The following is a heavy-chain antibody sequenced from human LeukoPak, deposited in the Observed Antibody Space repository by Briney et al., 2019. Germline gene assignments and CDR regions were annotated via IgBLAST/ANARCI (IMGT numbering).Heavy chain of an antibody. V-gene: IGHV1-8*03. CDR1: GNTFTSYD. CDR2: MNPNSGNT. CDR3: ARGGGCSSTSCYSNYYYMDV. D-gene: IGHD2-2*01. Sequence: ASVKVSCKASGNTFTSYDINWVRQATGQGLEWMGWMNPNSGNTGYAQKFQGRVTITRNTSISTAYMELSSLRSEDTAVYYCARGGGCSSTSCYSNYYYMDVWGKGTTVTVSS. J-gene: IGHJ6*03.